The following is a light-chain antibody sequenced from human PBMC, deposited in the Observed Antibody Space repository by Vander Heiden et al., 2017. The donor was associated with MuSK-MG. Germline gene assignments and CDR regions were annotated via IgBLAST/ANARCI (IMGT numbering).Light chain of an antibody. CDR3: QQYDNLPYT. CDR2: DAS. J-gene: IGKJ2*01. V-gene: IGKV1-33*01. Sequence: TQIPQPPSSMSASVGDRVTITCQASQDISNYLNWYQQKPGKAPKLLIYDASNLETGVPSRFSGSGSGTDFTFTISSLQPEDIATYYCQQYDNLPYTFGQGTKLEIK. CDR1: QDISNY.